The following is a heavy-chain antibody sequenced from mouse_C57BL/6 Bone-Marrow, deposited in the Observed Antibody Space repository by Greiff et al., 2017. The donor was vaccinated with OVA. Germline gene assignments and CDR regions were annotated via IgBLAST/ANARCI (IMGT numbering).Heavy chain of an antibody. J-gene: IGHJ1*03. CDR2: IHPNSGST. CDR3: ARPAVYYDYDERYFDV. Sequence: QVQLQQPGAELVKPGASVKLSCKASGYTFTSYWMHWVKQRPGQGLEWIGMIHPNSGSTNYNEKFKSKATLTVDKSSSTAYMQLSSLTSEDSAVYYCARPAVYYDYDERYFDVWGTGTTVTVSS. V-gene: IGHV1-64*01. D-gene: IGHD2-4*01. CDR1: GYTFTSYW.